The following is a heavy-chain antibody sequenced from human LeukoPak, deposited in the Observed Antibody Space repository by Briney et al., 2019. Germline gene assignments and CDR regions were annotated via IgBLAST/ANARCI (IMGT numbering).Heavy chain of an antibody. CDR2: IRAGGDDT. Sequence: PGGSLRLSCAASGFSFSSYAMSWVRQAPGKGLEWVSYIRAGGDDTYYADSVRGRLTTSRDNSKNTLYLEMNSLRAEDTAINYCVLDARLGESLRWVQGTLVTVSS. D-gene: IGHD3-16*01. V-gene: IGHV3-23*01. CDR3: VLDARLGESLR. CDR1: GFSFSSYA. J-gene: IGHJ4*02.